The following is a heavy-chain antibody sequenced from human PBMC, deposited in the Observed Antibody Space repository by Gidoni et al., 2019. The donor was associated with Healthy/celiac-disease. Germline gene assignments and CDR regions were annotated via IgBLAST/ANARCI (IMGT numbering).Heavy chain of an antibody. D-gene: IGHD6-19*01. V-gene: IGHV4-31*02. CDR2: TYYSGRT. J-gene: IGHJ2*01. CDR3: ARDHYRRQWLASALSTRYFDL. CDR1: RVPICSGAYY. Sequence: QVQLHDSGPGRLQPSQTLSPTPTFSRVPICSGAYYCSGIRQHPGKGLEWIGYTYYSGRTDDNPSLKNRVTISVDTSKNQCSLKMSSVTAADTAVYYCARDHYRRQWLASALSTRYFDLWGRGTLVTDSS.